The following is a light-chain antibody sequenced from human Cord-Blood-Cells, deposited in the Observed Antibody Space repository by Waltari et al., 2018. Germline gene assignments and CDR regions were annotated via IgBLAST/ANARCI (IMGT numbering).Light chain of an antibody. Sequence: ELVMTQSPATLSVSPGERATLSCRASQSVSSNLAWYQQKPCQAPRLLIYGASTRATGIPARFSGSGSGTEFTLTISSLQSEDFAVYYCQQYNNWPHTFGQGTKLEIK. CDR1: QSVSSN. J-gene: IGKJ2*01. V-gene: IGKV3-15*01. CDR2: GAS. CDR3: QQYNNWPHT.